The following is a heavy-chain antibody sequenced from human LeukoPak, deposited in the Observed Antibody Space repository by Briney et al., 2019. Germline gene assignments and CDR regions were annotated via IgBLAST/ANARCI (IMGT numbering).Heavy chain of an antibody. V-gene: IGHV3-74*01. D-gene: IGHD3-16*01. Sequence: PGGSLRLSCEVSGLSFSNYWMHWVRQAPGKGLVWVARTNLHGTAVDYADSVKGRFIISRDNAKNTLFLQMNSLRVEDTAVYYCASAYTYVRLGDHWGQGTLVNVSS. J-gene: IGHJ4*02. CDR3: ASAYTYVRLGDH. CDR1: GLSFSNYW. CDR2: TNLHGTAV.